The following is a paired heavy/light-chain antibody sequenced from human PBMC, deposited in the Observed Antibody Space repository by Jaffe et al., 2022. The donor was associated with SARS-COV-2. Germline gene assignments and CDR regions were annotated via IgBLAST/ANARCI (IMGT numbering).Light chain of an antibody. V-gene: IGLV1-51*01. Sequence: QSVLTQPPSVSAAPGQKVTISCSGSSSNIGNNYVSWYQQLPGTAPKLLIYDNNKRPSGIPDRFSGSKSGTSATLGITGLQTGDEADYYCGTGDSSLSAVVFGGGTKLTVL. CDR2: DNN. J-gene: IGLJ2*01. CDR3: GTGDSSLSAVV. CDR1: SSNIGNNY.
Heavy chain of an antibody. V-gene: IGHV1-18*01. CDR2: ISAYNGNT. D-gene: IGHD3-10*01. CDR3: ARVGSGRGGSGSPWFDP. CDR1: GYTFTNFG. J-gene: IGHJ5*02. Sequence: QVQVVQSGAEVKKPGASVRVSCKASGYTFTNFGISWVRQAPGQGLEWMGWISAYNGNTNYAQNLQGRVTMTIDTSTSTAYMELRSLRSDDTAVYYCARVGSGRGGSGSPWFDPWGQGTLVTVSS.